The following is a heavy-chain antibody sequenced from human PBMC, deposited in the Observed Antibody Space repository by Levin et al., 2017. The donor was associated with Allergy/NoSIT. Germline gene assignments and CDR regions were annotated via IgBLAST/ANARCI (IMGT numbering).Heavy chain of an antibody. CDR2: IYYSGST. CDR3: ARVRWGELAPTFDY. D-gene: IGHD1-26*01. J-gene: IGHJ4*02. CDR1: GGSVSSGSYY. Sequence: TSETLSLTCTVSGGSVSSGSYYWSWIRQPPGKGLEWIGYIYYSGSTNYNPSLKSRVTISVDTSKNQFSLKLSSVTAADTAVYYCARVRWGELAPTFDYWGQGTLVTVSS. V-gene: IGHV4-61*01.